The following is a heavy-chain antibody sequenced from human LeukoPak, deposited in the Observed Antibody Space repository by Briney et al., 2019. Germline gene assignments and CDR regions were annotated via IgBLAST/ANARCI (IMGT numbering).Heavy chain of an antibody. Sequence: GGSLRLSCAASGFTFSSYSMNWVRQAPGKGLEWVSSISSSSSYIYYADSVKGRFTISRDNAKNSLYLQMNSLRAEDTAVYYCARARSPMVRGGWFDPWGQGTLVTVSS. CDR2: ISSSSSYI. V-gene: IGHV3-21*01. CDR1: GFTFSSYS. CDR3: ARARSPMVRGGWFDP. D-gene: IGHD3-10*01. J-gene: IGHJ5*02.